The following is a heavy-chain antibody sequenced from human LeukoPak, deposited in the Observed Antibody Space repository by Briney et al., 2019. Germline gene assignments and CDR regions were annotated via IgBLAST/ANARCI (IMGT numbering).Heavy chain of an antibody. J-gene: IGHJ4*02. CDR1: GFTFSSYD. D-gene: IGHD2-15*01. CDR3: ARGGGDCHFDY. Sequence: GGSLRLCCAASGFTFSSYDMHLVLQATGKGLEWVSAIGTAGDPYYPGSVKGRFTISRENAKNSLYLQMYSLRAGDTDVYYCARGGGDCHFDYWGQGTLVTVSS. V-gene: IGHV3-13*05. CDR2: IGTAGDP.